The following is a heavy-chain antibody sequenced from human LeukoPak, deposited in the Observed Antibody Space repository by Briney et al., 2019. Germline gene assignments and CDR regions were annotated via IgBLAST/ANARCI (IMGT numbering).Heavy chain of an antibody. V-gene: IGHV3-7*01. CDR1: GFTFGTYW. Sequence: GESLRLSCVGSGFTFGTYWMTWVRQAPGKGREWGANIKRDGSVKHYVDSVKGRVTISRDNAKLYLFLKMNSLRAEDTAVYYCARDLSPADSGNYFDAFDIWGQGTMVTVSS. CDR3: ARDLSPADSGNYFDAFDI. J-gene: IGHJ3*02. D-gene: IGHD3-22*01. CDR2: IKRDGSVK.